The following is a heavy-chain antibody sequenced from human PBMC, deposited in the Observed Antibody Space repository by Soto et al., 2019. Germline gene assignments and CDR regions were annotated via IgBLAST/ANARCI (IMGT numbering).Heavy chain of an antibody. D-gene: IGHD2-8*01. CDR1: GFNFRIYG. CDR2: IWSDGSGK. Sequence: PGGSLRLSCAASGFNFRIYGMHWVRQAPGKGLEWVAVIWSDGSGKYYADPVKGRFTISKDNSNNTLFLQMDSLRAEDTAVYYCATDPVLTPSVWGQGITVTVSS. J-gene: IGHJ6*02. CDR3: ATDPVLTPSV. V-gene: IGHV3-33*01.